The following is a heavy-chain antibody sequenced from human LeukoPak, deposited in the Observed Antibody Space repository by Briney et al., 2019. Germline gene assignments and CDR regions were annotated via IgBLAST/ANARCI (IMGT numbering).Heavy chain of an antibody. CDR2: VSWDGDTT. D-gene: IGHD3-22*01. V-gene: IGHV3-43*01. Sequence: PGGSLRLSCAASGFTFDDYIMHWVRQAPGKGLEWVSLVSWDGDTTYYADSVKGRFTIPRDNSKNSLYLQMNSLRTEDTALYYCAKARGLIGGAFDIWGQGTMVTVSS. J-gene: IGHJ3*02. CDR3: AKARGLIGGAFDI. CDR1: GFTFDDYI.